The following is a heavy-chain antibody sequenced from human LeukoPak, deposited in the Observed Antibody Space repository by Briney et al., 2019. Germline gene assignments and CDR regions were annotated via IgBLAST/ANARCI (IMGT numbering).Heavy chain of an antibody. Sequence: SETLSLTCTVSGGSISSYYWSWIRQPPGKGLEWIGYIYYSGSTNYNPSLKSRVTISVDTSKNQFSLRLTSVTAVDTAVYYCARDPGSSGYWYFDLGGRGTLVTVSS. J-gene: IGHJ2*01. CDR3: ARDPGSSGYWYFDL. D-gene: IGHD6-19*01. CDR1: GGSISSYY. CDR2: IYYSGST. V-gene: IGHV4-59*01.